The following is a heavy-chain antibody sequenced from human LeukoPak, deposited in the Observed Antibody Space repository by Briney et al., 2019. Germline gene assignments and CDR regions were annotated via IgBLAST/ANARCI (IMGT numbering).Heavy chain of an antibody. Sequence: SETLSLTCTVSGGSFSGYLWSWLRQSPGKGLEWIGEINYNGERVNYNPSLKSRVTISVDTSKDQFSLKLSSVTAADTAVYYCARSFCSGGSCYLYYFDYWGQGTLVTVSS. V-gene: IGHV4-34*01. J-gene: IGHJ4*02. D-gene: IGHD2-15*01. CDR1: GGSFSGYL. CDR2: INYNGERV. CDR3: ARSFCSGGSCYLYYFDY.